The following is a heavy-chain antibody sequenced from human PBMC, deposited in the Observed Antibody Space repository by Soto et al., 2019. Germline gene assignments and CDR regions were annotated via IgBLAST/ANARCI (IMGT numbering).Heavy chain of an antibody. CDR2: ISGGGDAT. V-gene: IGHV3-23*01. Sequence: EVQLLESGGGLVQPGGSLRLSCAASGFTFISYAMNWVRQAPGKGLQWVSAISGGGDATFYADSVKGRFTISRDNSRNTVTLQMNSLGADDTAVYYCARRVPGSTTRPDYWYFDLGGRGTLVTVSP. CDR1: GFTFISYA. D-gene: IGHD3-10*01. J-gene: IGHJ2*01. CDR3: ARRVPGSTTRPDYWYFDL.